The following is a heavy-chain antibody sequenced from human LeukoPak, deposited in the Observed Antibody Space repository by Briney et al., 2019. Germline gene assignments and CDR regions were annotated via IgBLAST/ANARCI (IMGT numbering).Heavy chain of an antibody. J-gene: IGHJ4*02. CDR3: ATNAGQWLVPFDY. Sequence: GGSLRLSCAASGFTFSSYAMTWVRQAPGKGLEWVSVISGSGGSTYYAGSVKGRFTISRDSSKNTVFLQMNSLRVEDTAVYYCATNAGQWLVPFDYWGQGTLVTVSS. V-gene: IGHV3-23*01. CDR2: ISGSGGST. D-gene: IGHD6-19*01. CDR1: GFTFSSYA.